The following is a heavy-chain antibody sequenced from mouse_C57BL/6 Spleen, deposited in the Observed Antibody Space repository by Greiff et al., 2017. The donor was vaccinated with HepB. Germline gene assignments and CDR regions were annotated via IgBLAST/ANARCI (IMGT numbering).Heavy chain of an antibody. J-gene: IGHJ2*01. CDR2: INPSTGGT. V-gene: IGHV1-42*01. Sequence: EVQLQQSGPELVKPGASVKISCKASGYSFTGYYMNWVKQSPEKSLEWIGEINPSTGGTTYNQKFKAKATLTVDKSSSTAYMQLKSLTSEDSAVYYCARTPIYDDYDDPYWGQGTTLTVSS. D-gene: IGHD2-4*01. CDR1: GYSFTGYY. CDR3: ARTPIYDDYDDPY.